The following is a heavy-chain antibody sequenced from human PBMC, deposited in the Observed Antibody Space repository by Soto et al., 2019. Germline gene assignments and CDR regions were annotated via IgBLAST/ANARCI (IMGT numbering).Heavy chain of an antibody. CDR2: IYYGGST. Sequence: SETLSLTCTVSGGSISSSSYYWGWIRQPPGKGLEWIGSIYYGGSTYYNPSLKSRVTISVDTSKNQFPLKLSSVTAADTAVYYCARLSSTTLLDYYYYGMDVWGQGTTVTVSS. D-gene: IGHD1-1*01. CDR1: GGSISSSSYY. CDR3: ARLSSTTLLDYYYYGMDV. J-gene: IGHJ6*02. V-gene: IGHV4-39*01.